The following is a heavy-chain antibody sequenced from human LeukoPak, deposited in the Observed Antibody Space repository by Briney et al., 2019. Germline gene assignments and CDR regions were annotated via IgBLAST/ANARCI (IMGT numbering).Heavy chain of an antibody. Sequence: SSETLSLTCSVSGDSIINYYWMWIRQPAGKGLEWTGRIYLSDNTNYNNPSLKSRVTMSPDTSMNRFSLKLSSVTAADTAVYYCARELVLLWFGESYYFDYWGQGTLVTVSS. CDR1: GDSIINYY. CDR2: IYLSDNT. CDR3: ARELVLLWFGESYYFDY. V-gene: IGHV4-4*07. D-gene: IGHD3-10*01. J-gene: IGHJ4*02.